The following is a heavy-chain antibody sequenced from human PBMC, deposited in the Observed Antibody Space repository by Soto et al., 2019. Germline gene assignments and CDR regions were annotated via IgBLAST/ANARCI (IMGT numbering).Heavy chain of an antibody. D-gene: IGHD6-13*01. Sequence: QVQLVQSGAEVKKPGASVKVSCKASGYTFTGHYMHWVRQAPGQGLEWMGWINPNSGGTNYAQKFQGWVTMTRDTSISTAYMELSRLRSDDTAVYYCARAGPIPSSSRDYYYYMDVWGKGTTVTVSS. CDR3: ARAGPIPSSSRDYYYYMDV. V-gene: IGHV1-2*04. CDR1: GYTFTGHY. J-gene: IGHJ6*03. CDR2: INPNSGGT.